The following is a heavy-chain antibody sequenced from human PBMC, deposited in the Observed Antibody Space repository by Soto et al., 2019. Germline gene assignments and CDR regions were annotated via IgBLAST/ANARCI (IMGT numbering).Heavy chain of an antibody. CDR3: ARDLYSPDAFDI. J-gene: IGHJ3*02. D-gene: IGHD5-18*01. CDR2: ISAYNGNT. CDR1: GYTLTSYG. Sequence: ASVKVSCKASGYTLTSYGISWVRQAPGQGLEWMGWISAYNGNTNYAQKLQGRVTMTTDTSTSTAYMELRSLRSDDTAVYYCARDLYSPDAFDIWGQGTMVTVSS. V-gene: IGHV1-18*01.